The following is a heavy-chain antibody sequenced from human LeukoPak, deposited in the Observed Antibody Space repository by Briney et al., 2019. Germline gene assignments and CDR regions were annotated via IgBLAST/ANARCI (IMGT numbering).Heavy chain of an antibody. V-gene: IGHV4-34*01. J-gene: IGHJ5*02. D-gene: IGHD3-10*01. CDR3: ARDARFGELVDH. Sequence: MPSETLSLTCAVYGGSFSGYYWSWIRQPPGKGLEWIGEINHSGSTNYNPSLKSRVTISVDTSKNQFSLKLSSVTAADTAVYYCARDARFGELVDHWSQGTLVTVSS. CDR2: INHSGST. CDR1: GGSFSGYY.